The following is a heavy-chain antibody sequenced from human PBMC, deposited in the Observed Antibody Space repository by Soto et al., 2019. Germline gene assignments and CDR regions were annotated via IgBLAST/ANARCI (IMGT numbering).Heavy chain of an antibody. Sequence: SVKVSCKASGYTFTGYYMHWVRQAPGQGLEWMGWINPNSGGTNYAQKFQGWVTMTRDTSISTAYMELSRLRSDDTAVYYCARLGCSGGSCYQRRAFDIWGQGTMVTVSS. J-gene: IGHJ3*02. CDR1: GYTFTGYY. D-gene: IGHD2-15*01. V-gene: IGHV1-2*04. CDR3: ARLGCSGGSCYQRRAFDI. CDR2: INPNSGGT.